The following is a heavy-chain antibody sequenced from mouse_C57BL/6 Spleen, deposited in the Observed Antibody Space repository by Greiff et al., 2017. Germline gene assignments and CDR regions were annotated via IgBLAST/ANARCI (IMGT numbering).Heavy chain of an antibody. J-gene: IGHJ1*03. CDR1: GFTFSSYG. CDR3: ARHATDWYFDV. Sequence: EVKLMESGGDLVKPGGSLKLSCAASGFTFSSYGMSWVRPTPDKRLEWVATISSGGSYPYYPDSVKGRFTISRDNAKNTLYLQMSSLKSEDTAMYYCARHATDWYFDVWGTGTTGTVSA. CDR2: ISSGGSYP. V-gene: IGHV5-6*01.